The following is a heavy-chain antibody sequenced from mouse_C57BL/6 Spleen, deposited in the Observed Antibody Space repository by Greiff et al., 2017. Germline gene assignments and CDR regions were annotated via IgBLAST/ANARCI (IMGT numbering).Heavy chain of an antibody. CDR2: ISSGSSTI. V-gene: IGHV5-17*01. CDR1: GFTFSDYG. Sequence: EVKLVESGGGLVKPGGSLKLSCAASGFTFSDYGMHWVRQAPEKGLEWVAYISSGSSTIYYADTVKGRFTISRDNAKNTLFLQMTSLRSEDTAMXYCARDYFYAMDYWGQGTSVTVSS. J-gene: IGHJ4*01. CDR3: ARDYFYAMDY. D-gene: IGHD1-1*01.